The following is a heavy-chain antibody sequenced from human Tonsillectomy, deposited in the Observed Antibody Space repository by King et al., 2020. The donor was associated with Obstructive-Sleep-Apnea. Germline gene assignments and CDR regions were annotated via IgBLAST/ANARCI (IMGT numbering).Heavy chain of an antibody. CDR3: ARGGDYYGSGGFDWFDP. CDR2: ISSSSSYT. V-gene: IGHV3-11*06. J-gene: IGHJ5*02. Sequence: VQLVESGGGLVKPGGSLRLSCAASGFTFSDNYMSWLRQAPGKGLEWVSYISSSSSYTNYADSVKGRFTISRDNAKNSLYLQMNSLRAEDTAVYYCARGGDYYGSGGFDWFDPWGQGTLVTVSS. D-gene: IGHD3-10*01. CDR1: GFTFSDNY.